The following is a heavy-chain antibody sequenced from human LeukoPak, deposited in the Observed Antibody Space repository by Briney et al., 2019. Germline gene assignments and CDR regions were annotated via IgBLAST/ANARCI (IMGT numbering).Heavy chain of an antibody. CDR3: AKEGVAAVPFDY. CDR2: ISGSGGST. Sequence: PGGSLRLSCAASGFTFSSFSMNWVRQAPGKGLEWVSAISGSGGSTYYADSVKGRFTISRDNSKNTLYLQMNSLRAEDTAVYYCAKEGVAAVPFDYWSQGTLVTVSS. J-gene: IGHJ4*02. D-gene: IGHD6-13*01. CDR1: GFTFSSFS. V-gene: IGHV3-23*01.